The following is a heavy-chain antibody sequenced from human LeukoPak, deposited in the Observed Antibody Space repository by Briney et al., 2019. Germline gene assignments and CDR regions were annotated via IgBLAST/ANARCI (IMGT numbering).Heavy chain of an antibody. CDR3: AKALFYSGSGRIDS. J-gene: IGHJ4*02. CDR2: ISGSGGAT. V-gene: IGHV3-23*01. D-gene: IGHD3-10*01. CDR1: GFPFNKAW. Sequence: PGGSLRLSCAASGFPFNKAWMSWVRQAPGKGLEWVSSISGSGGATYYADSVKGHFTISRDNSKNTLYLQMNGLRVEDTALYYCAKALFYSGSGRIDSWGQGTLVTVSS.